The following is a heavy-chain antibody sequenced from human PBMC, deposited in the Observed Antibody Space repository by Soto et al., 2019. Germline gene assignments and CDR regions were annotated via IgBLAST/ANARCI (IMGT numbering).Heavy chain of an antibody. J-gene: IGHJ6*02. CDR2: ISGSGGST. D-gene: IGHD2-15*01. V-gene: IGHV3-23*01. CDR1: GFTFSSYA. CDR3: AKEGEGYCSGGSCYWETYYYYYYGMAV. Sequence: GGSLRLACAASGFTFSSYAMSWVRQAPGKGLEWVSAISGSGGSTYYADSVKGRFTISRDNSKNTLYLQMNSLRAEDTAVYYCAKEGEGYCSGGSCYWETYYYYYYGMAVWGQGTTVTVS.